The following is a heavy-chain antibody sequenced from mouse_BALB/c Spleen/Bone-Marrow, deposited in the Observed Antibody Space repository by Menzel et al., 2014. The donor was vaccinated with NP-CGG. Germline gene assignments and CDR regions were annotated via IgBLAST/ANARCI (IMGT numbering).Heavy chain of an antibody. D-gene: IGHD1-1*01. V-gene: IGHV4-1*02. Sequence: DVKLQESGGGLVQPGGSLKLSCAASGFDFSRYWMSWVRQAPGKGLEWIGEINPDSSTITYAPSLKDKFILSRYNAKNTLYLQMTIVTSDDTSVYCCPRLSYFGRFAYWGEGTLGTGAA. CDR1: GFDFSRYW. CDR2: INPDSSTI. CDR3: PRLSYFGRFAY. J-gene: IGHJ3*01.